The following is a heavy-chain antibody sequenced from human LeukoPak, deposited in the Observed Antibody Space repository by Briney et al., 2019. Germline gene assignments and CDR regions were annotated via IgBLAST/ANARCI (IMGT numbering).Heavy chain of an antibody. CDR2: IYSGGST. CDR1: GFTVSSNY. V-gene: IGHV3-53*01. Sequence: GGSLRLSCGASGFTVSSNYMSWVRQAPGKGLEWVSVIYSGGSTYYADSVKGRFTISRDNSKNTLYLQMNSLRAEDTAVYYCARVGDGRSYYFDYWGQGTLVTVSS. CDR3: ARVGDGRSYYFDY. J-gene: IGHJ4*02. D-gene: IGHD5-24*01.